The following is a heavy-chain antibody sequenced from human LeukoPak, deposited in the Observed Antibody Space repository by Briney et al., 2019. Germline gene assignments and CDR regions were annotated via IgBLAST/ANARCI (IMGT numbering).Heavy chain of an antibody. Sequence: SETLSLTCTVSGGSISSSSYYWGWIRQPPGKGLEWIGNIYYSGSTYYNPSLKSRVTISVDTSKNQFSLKLSSVTAADTAVYYCVRSAPGYFDAFDIWGQGTLVTVSS. V-gene: IGHV4-39*01. CDR2: IYYSGST. CDR1: GGSISSSSYY. CDR3: VRSAPGYFDAFDI. J-gene: IGHJ3*02. D-gene: IGHD3-22*01.